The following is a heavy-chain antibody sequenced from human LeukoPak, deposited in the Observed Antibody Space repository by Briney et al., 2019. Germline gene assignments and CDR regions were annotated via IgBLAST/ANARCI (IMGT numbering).Heavy chain of an antibody. CDR1: GGSFSGYY. J-gene: IGHJ5*02. CDR3: ARSPRLLWCGTASWFDP. V-gene: IGHV4-34*01. CDR2: INHSGST. D-gene: IGHD3-10*01. Sequence: TSETLSLTCAVYGGSFSGYYWSWIRQPPGKGLEWIGEINHSGSTNYNPSLKSRVTISVDTSKNQFSLKLSSVTAADTAVYYCARSPRLLWCGTASWFDPWGQGTLVTVSS.